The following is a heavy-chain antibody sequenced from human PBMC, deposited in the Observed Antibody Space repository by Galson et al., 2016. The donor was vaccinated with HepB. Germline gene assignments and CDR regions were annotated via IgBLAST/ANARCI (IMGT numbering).Heavy chain of an antibody. CDR1: GDSFNTYA. V-gene: IGHV1-69*13. CDR2: IIPIFVTT. D-gene: IGHD6-13*01. Sequence: SVKVSCKASGDSFNTYAFRWVRQAPGEGLEWMGGIIPIFVTTSYAQKFQGRVTITADASTSTVYMELSSLTSEDTAVYYCARWQKFGSSWYQAYYYYYYGMDVWGQGTTVTVSS. CDR3: ARWQKFGSSWYQAYYYYYYGMDV. J-gene: IGHJ6*02.